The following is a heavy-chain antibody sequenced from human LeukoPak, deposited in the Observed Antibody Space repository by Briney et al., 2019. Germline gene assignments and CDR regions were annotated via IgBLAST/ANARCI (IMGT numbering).Heavy chain of an antibody. D-gene: IGHD7-27*01. CDR1: GFTFSSYA. Sequence: GGSLRLSCAASGFTFSSYAMHWVRQAPGKGLEYVSAISSNGGSTYYANSVKGRFTISRDNSKNTLYLQMGSLRAEDMAVYYCARDLTGDYWGQGTLVTVST. CDR2: ISSNGGST. J-gene: IGHJ4*02. CDR3: ARDLTGDY. V-gene: IGHV3-64*01.